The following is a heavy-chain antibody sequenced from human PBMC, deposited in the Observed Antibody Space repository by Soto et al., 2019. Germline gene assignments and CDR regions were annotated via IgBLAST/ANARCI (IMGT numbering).Heavy chain of an antibody. J-gene: IGHJ6*02. Sequence: ASVKVSCKASGYTFTSYGISWVRQAPGQGLEWMGWISAYNGNTNYAQKLQGRVTMTTDTSTSTAYMEQRSLRPDDTAVYYCARDTVTTVTTRPYYYYYYSMDVWGQGTTVTVSS. V-gene: IGHV1-18*04. CDR1: GYTFTSYG. CDR2: ISAYNGNT. CDR3: ARDTVTTVTTRPYYYYYYSMDV. D-gene: IGHD4-17*01.